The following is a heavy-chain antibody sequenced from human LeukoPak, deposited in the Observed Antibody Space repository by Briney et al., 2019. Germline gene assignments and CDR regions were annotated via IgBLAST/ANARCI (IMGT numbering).Heavy chain of an antibody. Sequence: PGGSLRLSCAASGFTFSSYGMSWVRQAPGKGLEWVSGISSRGGSTHYADSVKGRFAVSRDNSKNTLYLQMNSLRAEDTAVYYCARDRGDYWGQGTLVTVSS. V-gene: IGHV3-23*01. CDR1: GFTFSSYG. D-gene: IGHD3-10*01. CDR3: ARDRGDY. CDR2: ISSRGGST. J-gene: IGHJ4*02.